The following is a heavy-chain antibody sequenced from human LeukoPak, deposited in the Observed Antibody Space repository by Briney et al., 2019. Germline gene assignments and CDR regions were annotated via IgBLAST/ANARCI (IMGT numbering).Heavy chain of an antibody. CDR2: ISGNGGST. Sequence: GGSLRLSCTAPGFTFSTYAMTWVRQAPGRGLEWVSAISGNGGSTYYADSVKGRFTISRDNSKNTLYLQVDTLRADDTAVYYCAKSAIYVEYFHHWGQGTLVTVSS. D-gene: IGHD2-21*02. CDR1: GFTFSTYA. V-gene: IGHV3-23*01. J-gene: IGHJ1*01. CDR3: AKSAIYVEYFHH.